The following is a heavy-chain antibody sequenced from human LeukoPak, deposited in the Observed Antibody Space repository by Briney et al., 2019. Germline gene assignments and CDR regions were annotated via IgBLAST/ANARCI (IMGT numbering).Heavy chain of an antibody. J-gene: IGHJ4*02. CDR1: GYSISSGLY. V-gene: IGHV4-38-2*01. D-gene: IGHD2-2*01. Sequence: PSETLFLTCAVSGYSISSGLYWGWLRPPPGKGLEWIGSNYHSGFTYDNPSLKSRVTISVDTSKNQLSLKLSSVTAADTAVYYCARVHCSSSSCYLYNYWGQGTLVTVSS. CDR2: NYHSGFT. CDR3: ARVHCSSSSCYLYNY.